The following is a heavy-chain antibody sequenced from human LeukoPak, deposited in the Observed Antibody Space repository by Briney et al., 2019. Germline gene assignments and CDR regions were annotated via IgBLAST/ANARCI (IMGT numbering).Heavy chain of an antibody. CDR1: GGSISSSSYY. CDR2: IYHSGST. CDR3: ARGGRLSAHFDY. D-gene: IGHD3-16*01. Sequence: SETLSLTCTVSGGSISSSSYYWGWIRQPPGKGPEWIGSIYHSGSTYYNPSPKSRVTISVDTSKNQFSLKLSSVTAADTAVYYCARGGRLSAHFDYWGQGTLVTVSS. V-gene: IGHV4-39*07. J-gene: IGHJ4*02.